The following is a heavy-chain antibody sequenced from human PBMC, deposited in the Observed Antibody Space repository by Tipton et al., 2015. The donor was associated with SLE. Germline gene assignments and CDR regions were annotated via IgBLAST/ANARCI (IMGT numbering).Heavy chain of an antibody. Sequence: TLSLTCTVPGGSISSSTNYWGWIRQPPGKGLEWIGSIYYSGSTYYNPSLKSRVTISIDTSKNQFSLRLSSVTAADTAVYYCARDISSWFDAFDIWGQGTMVSVSS. D-gene: IGHD6-13*01. CDR1: GGSISSSTNY. V-gene: IGHV4-39*07. J-gene: IGHJ3*02. CDR3: ARDISSWFDAFDI. CDR2: IYYSGST.